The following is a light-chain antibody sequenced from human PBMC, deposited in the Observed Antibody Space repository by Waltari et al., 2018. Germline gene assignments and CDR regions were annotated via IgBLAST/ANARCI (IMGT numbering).Light chain of an antibody. Sequence: QSVLTQPPSASGTPGQRVTISCSGSSSNTGSNFVYWYQQLPGPAPKLLIYSKNQRPSGVPDRFSGSKSGTSASLAISGLRSEDEADYYCAPWDDSLSGPGVFGGGTKLTVL. V-gene: IGLV1-47*02. CDR1: SSNTGSNF. CDR2: SKN. J-gene: IGLJ3*02. CDR3: APWDDSLSGPGV.